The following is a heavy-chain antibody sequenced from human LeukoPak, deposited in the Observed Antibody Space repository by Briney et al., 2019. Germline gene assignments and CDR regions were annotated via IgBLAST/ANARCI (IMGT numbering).Heavy chain of an antibody. Sequence: PGGSLRLSCAASGFTFSSYAMSWVRQAPGKGLEWVSAISGSGGSTYYADSVKGRFTISRDNSKNTLYLQMNSLRAEDTAVYYCAKVHSSLQYDFWSGYYGGKAFGIWGQGTMVTVSS. CDR3: AKVHSSLQYDFWSGYYGGKAFGI. CDR1: GFTFSSYA. CDR2: ISGSGGST. V-gene: IGHV3-23*01. J-gene: IGHJ3*02. D-gene: IGHD3-3*01.